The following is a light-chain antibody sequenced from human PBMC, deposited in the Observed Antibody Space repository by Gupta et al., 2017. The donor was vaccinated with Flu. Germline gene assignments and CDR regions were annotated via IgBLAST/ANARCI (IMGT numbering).Light chain of an antibody. CDR1: GSDIGGYNY. Sequence: GSDIGGYNYVSWYQQHPGKTPKLIIFNVDKWSSGVPNRFSGSKSGNTASLTISGLQAEDDADYYCCSYAGNYNWLFGGGTKVTVL. CDR3: CSYAGNYNWL. CDR2: NVD. J-gene: IGLJ3*02. V-gene: IGLV2-11*03.